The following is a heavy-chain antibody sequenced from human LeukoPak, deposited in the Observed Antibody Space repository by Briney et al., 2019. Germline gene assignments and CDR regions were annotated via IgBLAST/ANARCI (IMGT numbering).Heavy chain of an antibody. J-gene: IGHJ4*02. CDR2: IWYDGSNK. V-gene: IGHV3-33*01. Sequence: PGGSLRLSCAASGFTFSSYGMHWVRQAPGKGLEWVAVIWYDGSNKYYADSVKGRFTISRDNSKNTLYLQMNSLRAEHTAVYYCARAYSNYYFDYWGQGTLVTVSS. CDR1: GFTFSSYG. CDR3: ARAYSNYYFDY. D-gene: IGHD4-11*01.